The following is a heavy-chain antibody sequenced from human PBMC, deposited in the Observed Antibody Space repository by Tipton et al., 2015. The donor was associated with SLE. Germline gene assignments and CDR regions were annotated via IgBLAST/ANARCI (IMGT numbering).Heavy chain of an antibody. CDR3: ARWRRYCSGTSCYYFDY. CDR1: GFTFSNYG. V-gene: IGHV3-48*03. CDR2: ISTTGAAI. D-gene: IGHD2-2*01. Sequence: SLRLSCAASGFTFSNYGIHWVRQAPGKGLEWLSFISTTGAAIYYADSVKGRFAISRDNAKNSLYLQMSSLRAEDTAVYYCARWRRYCSGTSCYYFDYWGQGTLVTVSS. J-gene: IGHJ4*02.